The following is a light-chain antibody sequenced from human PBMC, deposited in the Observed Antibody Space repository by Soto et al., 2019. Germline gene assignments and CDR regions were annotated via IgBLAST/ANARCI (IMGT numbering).Light chain of an antibody. Sequence: QSALTQPASVSGSPGQSITISCTGTSSDVGGYNYVSWYQQHPGKAPKLMISDVCNRPSGVSNRFSGSKSGNTASLTISGLQAEDEADYYCSSYTSSSTLAFGGGTKVTVL. CDR2: DVC. CDR3: SSYTSSSTLA. J-gene: IGLJ2*01. V-gene: IGLV2-14*01. CDR1: SSDVGGYNY.